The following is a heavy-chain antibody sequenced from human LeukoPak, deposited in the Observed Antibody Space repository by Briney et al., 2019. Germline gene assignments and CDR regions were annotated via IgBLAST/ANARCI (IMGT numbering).Heavy chain of an antibody. Sequence: GGSLRLSCAASGFTFSSYSMNCVRQAPGKGLEWVSAISGGGGSTYYADSVKGRFTISRDNSKNTLYLQMNSLRAEDTAVYYCAKASSWYNQFNYWGQGTLVTVSS. D-gene: IGHD6-13*01. CDR2: ISGGGGST. J-gene: IGHJ4*02. CDR1: GFTFSSYS. V-gene: IGHV3-23*01. CDR3: AKASSWYNQFNY.